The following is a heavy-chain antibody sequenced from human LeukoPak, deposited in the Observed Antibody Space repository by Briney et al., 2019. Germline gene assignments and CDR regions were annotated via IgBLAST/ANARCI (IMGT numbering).Heavy chain of an antibody. V-gene: IGHV3-48*03. Sequence: GGSLRLSCAASGFTFSSYEMNWVRQAPGKGLEWVSYISSSGSTIYYADSVKGRFTISRDNSKNTLYLQMNSLRAEDTAVYYCAKVPRPYDFWSETRYYYYMDVWGKGTTVTVSS. D-gene: IGHD3-3*01. J-gene: IGHJ6*03. CDR2: ISSSGSTI. CDR1: GFTFSSYE. CDR3: AKVPRPYDFWSETRYYYYMDV.